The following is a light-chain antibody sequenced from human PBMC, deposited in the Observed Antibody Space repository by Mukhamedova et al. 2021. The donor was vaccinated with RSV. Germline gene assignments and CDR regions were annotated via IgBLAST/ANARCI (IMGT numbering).Light chain of an antibody. CDR2: KAS. J-gene: IGKJ2*03. CDR3: QQYNSYPYS. V-gene: IGKV1-5*03. Sequence: WYQRRVHGKAPKLLIYKASNLESGVPSRFSGSGSGTEFTLTISSLQPDDFATYYCQQYNSYPYSFGQGTKLEIK.